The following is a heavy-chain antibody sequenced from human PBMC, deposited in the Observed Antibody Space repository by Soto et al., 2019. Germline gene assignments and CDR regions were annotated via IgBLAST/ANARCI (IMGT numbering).Heavy chain of an antibody. CDR1: GGSISNGYW. CDR3: ARGGRGERVEGDYFDY. Sequence: QVLLQESGPGLVKPSGTLSLTCSVSGGSISNGYWWTWVRQSPGKGLEWIGEIYHSGTTNYNPSLKSRVTISVDTSKNQFSLNLISVTAAGTAVYYCARGGRGERVEGDYFDYWGQGTLVTVSS. J-gene: IGHJ4*02. CDR2: IYHSGTT. V-gene: IGHV4-4*02. D-gene: IGHD2-15*01.